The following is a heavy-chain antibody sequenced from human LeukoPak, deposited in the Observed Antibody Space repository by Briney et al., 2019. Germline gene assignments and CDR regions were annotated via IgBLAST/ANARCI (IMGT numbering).Heavy chain of an antibody. CDR2: ISYDGSNK. Sequence: GGSLRLSCAASGFTLSSYAMHWVRQAPGKGLEWVAVISYDGSNKYYADSVKGRFTISRDISKNTLYLQMNSLRAEDTAVYYCARSPNKYCSGGSCYSGPYLIDWGQGTLVTVSS. J-gene: IGHJ4*02. CDR1: GFTLSSYA. V-gene: IGHV3-30*04. CDR3: ARSPNKYCSGGSCYSGPYLID. D-gene: IGHD2-15*01.